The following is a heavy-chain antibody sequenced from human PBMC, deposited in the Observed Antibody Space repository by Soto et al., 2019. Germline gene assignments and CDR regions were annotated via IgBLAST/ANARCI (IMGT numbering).Heavy chain of an antibody. V-gene: IGHV3-23*01. D-gene: IGHD1-26*01. CDR2: ISGSGDST. CDR1: GFTFSSYA. Sequence: QLLESGGGLVQPGGSLRLSCAASGFTFSSYAMRWVRQAPVKGLEWVSAISGSGDSTYYADSVKGRFTISRDNSKNTLYLQMNSLRAEDTAVYYCARRGSGSYYDYWGQGTLVTVSS. CDR3: ARRGSGSYYDY. J-gene: IGHJ4*02.